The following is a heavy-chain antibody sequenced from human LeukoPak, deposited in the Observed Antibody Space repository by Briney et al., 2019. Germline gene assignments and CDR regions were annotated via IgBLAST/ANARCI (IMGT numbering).Heavy chain of an antibody. CDR1: GGSISSYY. CDR3: AGGEPLKALDY. V-gene: IGHV4-4*07. J-gene: IGHJ4*02. CDR2: IYTSGST. D-gene: IGHD1-26*01. Sequence: PLETLSLTCTVSGGSISSYYWSWIRQPAGKGLEWIGRIYTSGSTNYNPSLKSRVTMSVDTSKNQFSLKLSSVTAADTAVYYCAGGEPLKALDYWGQGTLVTVSS.